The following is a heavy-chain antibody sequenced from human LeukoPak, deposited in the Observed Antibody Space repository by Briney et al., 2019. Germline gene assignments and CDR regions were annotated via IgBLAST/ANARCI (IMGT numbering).Heavy chain of an antibody. D-gene: IGHD3-22*01. Sequence: PSQTLSLTCTVSGGSISSGSYYWSWIRQPAGKGLEWIGRIYTSGSTNYNPSLKSRVTISVDTSKNQFSLKLSSVTAADTAVYYCAGWAGGWGYYDSSGPTDWGQGTLVTVSS. CDR1: GGSISSGSYY. V-gene: IGHV4-61*02. CDR3: AGWAGGWGYYDSSGPTD. CDR2: IYTSGST. J-gene: IGHJ4*02.